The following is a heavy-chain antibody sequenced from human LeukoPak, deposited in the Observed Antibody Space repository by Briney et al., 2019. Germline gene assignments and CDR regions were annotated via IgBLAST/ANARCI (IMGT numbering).Heavy chain of an antibody. CDR2: IKGKTDGGTT. Sequence: GGSLRLSCAASGFTFSNAWMSWVRQAPGKGLEWVGRIKGKTDGGTTDYAAPVKGRFTISRDDSKNTLYLQMNSLKTEDTAVYYCTTALDYDFWSGYASYYYYYYMDVWGKGTTVTVSS. D-gene: IGHD3-3*01. V-gene: IGHV3-15*01. CDR1: GFTFSNAW. CDR3: TTALDYDFWSGYASYYYYYYMDV. J-gene: IGHJ6*03.